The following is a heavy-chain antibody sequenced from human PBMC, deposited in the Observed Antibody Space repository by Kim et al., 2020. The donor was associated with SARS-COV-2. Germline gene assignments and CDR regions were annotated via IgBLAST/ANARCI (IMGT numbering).Heavy chain of an antibody. CDR3: ARHEQWLVRSWFDP. Sequence: SETLSLTCTVSGGSISNYYWSWIRQPPGKGLEWIGYIYYSGSTNYNPSLKSRVTISVDTSKNQFSLKLSSMTAADTAVYYCARHEQWLVRSWFDPWGQGTLVNVSA. J-gene: IGHJ5*02. CDR2: IYYSGST. D-gene: IGHD6-19*01. V-gene: IGHV4-59*08. CDR1: GGSISNYY.